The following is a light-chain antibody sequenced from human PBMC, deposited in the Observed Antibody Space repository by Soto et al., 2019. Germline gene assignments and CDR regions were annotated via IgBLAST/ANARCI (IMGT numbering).Light chain of an antibody. V-gene: IGLV2-14*01. Sequence: QSVLTQPASVSGSPGQSITISCTGTSSDVGGYNYVSWYQQHPGKAPKLMIYDVSNRPSGVSNRFSGSKSGNTASVTISGLQAEDEADYYCSSYTSSSTGVFGTGTKVTVL. J-gene: IGLJ1*01. CDR3: SSYTSSSTGV. CDR2: DVS. CDR1: SSDVGGYNY.